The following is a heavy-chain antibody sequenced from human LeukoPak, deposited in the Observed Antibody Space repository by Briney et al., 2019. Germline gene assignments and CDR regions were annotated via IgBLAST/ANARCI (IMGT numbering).Heavy chain of an antibody. V-gene: IGHV1-24*01. CDR2: LDPEDGET. CDR1: GYTLTELS. D-gene: IGHD3-3*01. Sequence: GASVKVSCKVSGYTLTELSMHWVRQAPGKGLEWMGGLDPEDGETIYAQKFQGRVTMTEDTSTDTAYMELSSLRSEDTAVYYCATAREYYDFWSGYYTSSYGMDVWGQGTTVTVSS. J-gene: IGHJ6*02. CDR3: ATAREYYDFWSGYYTSSYGMDV.